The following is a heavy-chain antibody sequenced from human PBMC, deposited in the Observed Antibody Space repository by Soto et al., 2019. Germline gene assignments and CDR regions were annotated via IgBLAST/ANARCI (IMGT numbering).Heavy chain of an antibody. CDR2: INSDGSST. D-gene: IGHD2-21*02. J-gene: IGHJ6*02. V-gene: IGHV3-74*01. Sequence: GGSLRLSCAASGFTFSSYWMHWVRQAPGKGLVWVSRINSDGSSTSYADSVKGRFTISRDNAKNTLYLQMNSLRAEDTAVYYCASVVTTGSEDYYYGMDVWGQGTTVTVSS. CDR3: ASVVTTGSEDYYYGMDV. CDR1: GFTFSSYW.